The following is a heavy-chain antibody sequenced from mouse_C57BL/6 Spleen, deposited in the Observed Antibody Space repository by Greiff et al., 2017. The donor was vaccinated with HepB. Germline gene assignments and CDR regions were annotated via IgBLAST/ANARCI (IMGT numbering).Heavy chain of an antibody. V-gene: IGHV1-64*01. CDR3: ASDYYGSNYGY. CDR1: GYTFTSYW. J-gene: IGHJ2*01. Sequence: VQLQQPGAELVKPGASVKLSCKASGYTFTSYWMHWVKQRPGQGLEWIGMIHPNSGSTNYNEKFKSKATLTVDKSSSTAYMQLSSLTSEDSAVYYCASDYYGSNYGYWGQGTTLTVSS. CDR2: IHPNSGST. D-gene: IGHD1-1*01.